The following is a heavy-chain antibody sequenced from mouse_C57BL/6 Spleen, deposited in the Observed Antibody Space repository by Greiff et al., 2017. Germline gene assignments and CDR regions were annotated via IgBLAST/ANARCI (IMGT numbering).Heavy chain of an antibody. CDR3: ARRDDYAWFAY. CDR1: GFTFSDYG. J-gene: IGHJ3*01. Sequence: EVQVVESGGGLVKPGGSLKLSCAASGFTFSDYGMHWVRQAREKGLEWVAYISSGSSTIYYADTVKGRFTISRDNAKNTLFLQMTSLRSEDTAMYYCARRDDYAWFAYWGQGTLVTVSA. CDR2: ISSGSSTI. D-gene: IGHD2-4*01. V-gene: IGHV5-17*01.